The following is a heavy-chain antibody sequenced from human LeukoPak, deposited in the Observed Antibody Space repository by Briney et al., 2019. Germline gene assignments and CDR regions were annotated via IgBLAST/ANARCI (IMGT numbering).Heavy chain of an antibody. CDR1: GFTFSSYA. V-gene: IGHV3-23*01. Sequence: GGSLRLSCAASGFTFSSYAMSWVRQAPGKGLEWVSAISGSGGTTYYADSVKGRFTISRDNSKNTLYLQMNSLGAEDTAVYYCAKSATGTTSNWFDPWGQGTLVTVSS. J-gene: IGHJ5*02. D-gene: IGHD1-7*01. CDR3: AKSATGTTSNWFDP. CDR2: ISGSGGTT.